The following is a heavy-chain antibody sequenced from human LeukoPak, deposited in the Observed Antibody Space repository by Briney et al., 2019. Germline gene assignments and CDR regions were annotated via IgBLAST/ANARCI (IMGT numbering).Heavy chain of an antibody. V-gene: IGHV3-11*06. CDR2: ISSSSSYT. J-gene: IGHJ4*02. CDR3: ARGRQGDGFDFDY. Sequence: PGGSLRLSCAVSGFTFSDYYMTWIRQAPGKGLEWVSHISSSSSYTNYADSVEGRFTISSDNAKSSLYLQMNSLRAEDTAVYYCARGRQGDGFDFDYWGQGTLVTVSS. CDR1: GFTFSDYY. D-gene: IGHD5-24*01.